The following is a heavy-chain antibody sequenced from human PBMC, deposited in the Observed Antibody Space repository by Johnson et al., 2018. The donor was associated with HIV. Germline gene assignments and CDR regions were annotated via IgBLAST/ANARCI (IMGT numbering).Heavy chain of an antibody. Sequence: VQLVESGGGLVQPGGSLRLSCAASGFTFNNYWMSWVRQAPGKGLEWVANIKQDGSDKYYADSVKGRFTVSRDSSKNTLYLQVNSLRAEDAAVYYCARGSRYTYDNDDVYLLQAFDIWGQGTMVTVSS. CDR1: GFTFNNYW. CDR2: IKQDGSDK. D-gene: IGHD3-16*01. J-gene: IGHJ3*02. V-gene: IGHV3-7*01. CDR3: ARGSRYTYDNDDVYLLQAFDI.